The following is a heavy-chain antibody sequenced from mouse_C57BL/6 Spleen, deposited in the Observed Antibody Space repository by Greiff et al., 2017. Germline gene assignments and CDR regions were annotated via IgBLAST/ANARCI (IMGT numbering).Heavy chain of an antibody. Sequence: QVQLQQSGPELVKPGASVKISCKASGYAFSSSWMNWVKQRPGKGLEWIGRIYPGDGDTNYNGKFKGKATLTADKSSSTAYMQLSSLTSEDSAVYFCARSGQRRYYFDDWGQGTTLTVSS. V-gene: IGHV1-82*01. CDR3: ARSGQRRYYFDD. J-gene: IGHJ2*01. CDR2: IYPGDGDT. CDR1: GYAFSSSW. D-gene: IGHD3-2*02.